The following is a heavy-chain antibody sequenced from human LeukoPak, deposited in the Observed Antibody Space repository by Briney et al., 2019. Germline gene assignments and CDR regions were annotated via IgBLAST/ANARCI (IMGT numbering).Heavy chain of an antibody. CDR3: ANHRTCSSTSCSDAFDI. V-gene: IGHV3-23*01. CDR1: GFTFSSYA. J-gene: IGHJ3*02. CDR2: ISGSGGST. D-gene: IGHD2-2*01. Sequence: PGGSLRLSCAASGFTFSSYAMSWVRQAPGKGLEWVSAISGSGGSTHYADSVKGRFTISRDNSKNTLYLQMNSLRAEDTAVYYCANHRTCSSTSCSDAFDIWGQGTMVTVSS.